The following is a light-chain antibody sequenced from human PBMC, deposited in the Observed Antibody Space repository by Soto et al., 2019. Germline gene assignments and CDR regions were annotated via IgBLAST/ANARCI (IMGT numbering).Light chain of an antibody. J-gene: IGKJ4*01. CDR1: QSVNSSY. V-gene: IGKV3-20*01. CDR3: QQYDSSPRT. CDR2: GAS. Sequence: EIVLTQSPGTLSLSPVERATLSCSASQSVNSSYLAWYQQKPGQAPRLLIYGASSRDTGIPDRFSGSGSGTDLPHTISRLEPEDFAVYYCQQYDSSPRTFGGGTEEEIK.